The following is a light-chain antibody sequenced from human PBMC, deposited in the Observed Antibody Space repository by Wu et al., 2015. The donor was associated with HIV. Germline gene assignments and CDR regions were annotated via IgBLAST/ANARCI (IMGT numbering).Light chain of an antibody. J-gene: IGKJ1*01. CDR3: HQRTTWPRT. V-gene: IGKV3-11*01. CDR2: DTS. Sequence: EIVLTQSPDTLSASPGERATFSCRASQSVSRFLAWYQHKPGQAPRVLIYDTSNRAAGIPTRFSGSGFGTDFTLTISSLEPEDFAVYYCHQRTTWPRTFGQGTKVEV. CDR1: QSVSRF.